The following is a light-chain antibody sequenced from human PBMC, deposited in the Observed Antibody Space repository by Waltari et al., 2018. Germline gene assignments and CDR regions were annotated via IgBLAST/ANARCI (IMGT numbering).Light chain of an antibody. V-gene: IGKV3-20*01. J-gene: IGKJ1*01. CDR3: QKYVSLPAT. CDR1: QSVSRY. CDR2: DAS. Sequence: EIVLTQSPDTLSLSPGETATLSCRASQSVSRYLAWYQQKPGPAPRLLIYDASSRATGIPDRVSGSGSGTDLSLTISRLEPDDFAVYYCQKYVSLPATFGQGTKVEIK.